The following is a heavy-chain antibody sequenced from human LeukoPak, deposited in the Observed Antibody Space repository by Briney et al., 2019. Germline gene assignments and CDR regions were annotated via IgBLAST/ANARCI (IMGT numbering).Heavy chain of an antibody. CDR2: LSCSGSTT. CDR1: GFTFDNSA. V-gene: IGHV3-23*01. Sequence: GGSLRLSCAASGFTFDNSAMSWVRQAPGKGLEWVSTLSCSGSTTYYADSVKGRFTISRDNSKNTLYLQMNSLRAEDTALYYCAKGIYSSGWSYCGYWGHGTLVTVSA. D-gene: IGHD6-19*01. J-gene: IGHJ4*01. CDR3: AKGIYSSGWSYCGY.